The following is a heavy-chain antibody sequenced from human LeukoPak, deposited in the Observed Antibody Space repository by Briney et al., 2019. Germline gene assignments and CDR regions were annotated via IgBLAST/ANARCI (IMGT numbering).Heavy chain of an antibody. J-gene: IGHJ4*02. Sequence: GGSLRLSCVVSGFTFEDYAMDWVRQAPGKGLEWVSLMSWDGESTYYADSMKGRFTISRDNSKNSLFLLMNSLRTEDTALYYCAKALDKGVVIIAALTGWGQGTLVTVSS. CDR2: MSWDGEST. CDR3: AKALDKGVVIIAALTG. CDR1: GFTFEDYA. D-gene: IGHD3-3*01. V-gene: IGHV3-43D*03.